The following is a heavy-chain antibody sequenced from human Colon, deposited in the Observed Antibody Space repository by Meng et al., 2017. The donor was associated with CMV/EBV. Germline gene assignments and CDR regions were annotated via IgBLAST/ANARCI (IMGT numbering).Heavy chain of an antibody. Sequence: GESLKISCKGSGYSFSNYWIGWVRQMPGKGLEWMGIIYPGDSETRYSPTFQGQVTISVDKSISTAYLQWTSLKTSDTAMYFCVRRGVFDIWGQGTMVTVSS. J-gene: IGHJ3*02. CDR1: GYSFSNYW. CDR3: VRRGVFDI. D-gene: IGHD2-8*01. CDR2: IYPGDSET. V-gene: IGHV5-51*01.